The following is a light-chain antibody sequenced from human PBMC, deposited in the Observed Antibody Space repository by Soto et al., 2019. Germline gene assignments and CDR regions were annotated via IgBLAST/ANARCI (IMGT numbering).Light chain of an antibody. Sequence: DIQMTQSPSSVSASVGDRVTISCRASQDISNWLAWYQQKPGEAPKFLIYAASNLQSGVPSKSSVSGSGTDFTLTISSLQPEDFAVYYCQQARRFPITFGQGTRLEIK. CDR3: QQARRFPIT. V-gene: IGKV1-12*01. J-gene: IGKJ5*01. CDR1: QDISNW. CDR2: AAS.